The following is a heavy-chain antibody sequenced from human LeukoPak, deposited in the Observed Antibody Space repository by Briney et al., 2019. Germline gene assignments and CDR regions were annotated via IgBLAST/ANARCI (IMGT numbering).Heavy chain of an antibody. D-gene: IGHD3-3*01. J-gene: IGHJ4*02. CDR1: GGSISSYY. CDR3: AHYDFWSAYYQT. V-gene: IGHV4-59*01. Sequence: PSETLSLTCTVSGGSISSYYWSWIRQPPGKGLEWIGYIYYSGNANYNPSLKSRVTISVDTSKNQFSLKLASVSAADTAVYYCAHYDFWSAYYQTWGQGTLVTVSS. CDR2: IYYSGNA.